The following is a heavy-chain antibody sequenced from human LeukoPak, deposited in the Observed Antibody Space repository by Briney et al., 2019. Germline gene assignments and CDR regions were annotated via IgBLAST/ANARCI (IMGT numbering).Heavy chain of an antibody. Sequence: ASVKVSCKASGYTLTSYDINCVRQATGQGLEWMGWMNPNSGNTGYAQKFQGRVTMTRNTSISTAYMELSSLRSEDTAVYYCAKSGYSYGYYFDYWGQGTLVTVSS. CDR1: GYTLTSYD. CDR3: AKSGYSYGYYFDY. V-gene: IGHV1-8*01. J-gene: IGHJ4*02. CDR2: MNPNSGNT. D-gene: IGHD5-18*01.